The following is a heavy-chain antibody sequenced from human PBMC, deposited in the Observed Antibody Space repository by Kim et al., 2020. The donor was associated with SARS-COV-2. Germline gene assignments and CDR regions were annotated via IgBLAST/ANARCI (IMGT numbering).Heavy chain of an antibody. CDR2: IYYSGST. CDR3: AGRCSSGWFDY. J-gene: IGHJ4*02. CDR1: GGSISSSSYY. V-gene: IGHV4-39*01. D-gene: IGHD6-19*01. Sequence: SETLSLTCTVSGGSISSSSYYWGWIRQPPGKGLEWIGSIYYSGSTYYNPSLKSRVTISVDTCKNQFSLKLSSVTAADTAVYYCAGRCSSGWFDYWGQGTLVTVSS.